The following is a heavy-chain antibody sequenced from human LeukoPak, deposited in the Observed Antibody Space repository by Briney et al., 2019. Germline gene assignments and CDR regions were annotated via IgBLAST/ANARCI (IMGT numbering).Heavy chain of an antibody. V-gene: IGHV3-53*01. CDR1: GFTVRSNS. J-gene: IGHJ4*02. CDR2: IYSDNT. CDR3: ARRAGAYSHPYDY. Sequence: GGSLRLSCAASGFTVRSNSMSWVCQAPGKGLEWVSFIYSDNTHYSDSVKGRFTISRDNSKNTLYLQMNSLRAEDTAVYYCARRAGAYSHPYDYWGQGTLVTVSS. D-gene: IGHD4/OR15-4a*01.